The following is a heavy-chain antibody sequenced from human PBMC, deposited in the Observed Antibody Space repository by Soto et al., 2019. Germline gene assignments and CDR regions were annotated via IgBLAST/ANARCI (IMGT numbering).Heavy chain of an antibody. CDR2: INPSGGST. CDR1: GYTFTSYY. CDR3: AREQDNYYDSSGYTTRSYYYYGMDV. J-gene: IGHJ6*02. Sequence: VASVKVSCKASGYTFTSYYMHWVRQAPGQGLEWMGIINPSGGSTNYAQKFQGRVTITADKSTSTAYMELSSLRSEDTAVYYCAREQDNYYDSSGYTTRSYYYYGMDVWGQGTTVTVSS. V-gene: IGHV1-46*01. D-gene: IGHD3-22*01.